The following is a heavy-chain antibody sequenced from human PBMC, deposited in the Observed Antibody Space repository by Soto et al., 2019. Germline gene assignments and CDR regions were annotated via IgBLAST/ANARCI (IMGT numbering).Heavy chain of an antibody. D-gene: IGHD2-8*01. V-gene: IGHV4-31*03. J-gene: IGHJ6*02. CDR3: ARDRLMATAGTARHYFGLHV. CDR1: GGSIRSGGYY. CDR2: IYYSGNT. Sequence: SETLSLTCTVSGGSIRSGGYYWSWVRQNPRRGLEWIGNIYYSGNTYYNPSLKSRLTISVDTSKNQFSLNLSSVTAADTAVYYCARDRLMATAGTARHYFGLHVWGQGTPVTVSS.